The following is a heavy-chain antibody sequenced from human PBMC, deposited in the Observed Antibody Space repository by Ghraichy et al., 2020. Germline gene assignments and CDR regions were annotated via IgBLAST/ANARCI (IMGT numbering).Heavy chain of an antibody. J-gene: IGHJ4*02. V-gene: IGHV3-23*01. CDR1: GFTFSTYV. CDR2: ISGGGGTT. CDR3: AKPKGANYFDF. Sequence: GGSLRLSCAASGFTFSTYVMSWVRQAPGKGLEWVSAISGGGGTTFYADSVKGRFIISRDNSKNTLYLQMNSLRAEDSAVYYCAKPKGANYFDFWGQGTLVTVSS. D-gene: IGHD1-26*01.